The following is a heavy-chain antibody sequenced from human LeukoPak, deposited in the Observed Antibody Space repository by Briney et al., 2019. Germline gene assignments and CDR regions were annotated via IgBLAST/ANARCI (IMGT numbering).Heavy chain of an antibody. CDR1: GFTFGSYA. CDR2: ISFDESNK. CDR3: ARGGAYYHDSGSYYSSFI. Sequence: GGSLRLSCAASGFTFGSYAMHWVRQAPGKGLEWVALISFDESNKYYADSVKGRFTISRDNYKNTLYLQMNSLRVEDTAVYYCARGGAYYHDSGSYYSSFIWGQGTMVSVSS. V-gene: IGHV3-30*03. D-gene: IGHD3-10*01. J-gene: IGHJ3*02.